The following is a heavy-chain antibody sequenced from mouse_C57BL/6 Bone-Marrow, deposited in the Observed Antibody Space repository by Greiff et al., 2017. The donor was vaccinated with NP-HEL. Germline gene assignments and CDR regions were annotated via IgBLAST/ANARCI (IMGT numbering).Heavy chain of an antibody. V-gene: IGHV5-4*01. Sequence: EVQRVESGGGLVKPGGSLKLSCAASGFTFSSYAMSWVRQTPEKRLEWVATISDGGSYTYYPDNVKGRFTISRDNAKNNLYLQMSHLKSEDTAMYYWARDQNPYYYGSGYDWYFDVWGTGTTVTVSS. J-gene: IGHJ1*03. D-gene: IGHD1-1*01. CDR1: GFTFSSYA. CDR2: ISDGGSYT. CDR3: ARDQNPYYYGSGYDWYFDV.